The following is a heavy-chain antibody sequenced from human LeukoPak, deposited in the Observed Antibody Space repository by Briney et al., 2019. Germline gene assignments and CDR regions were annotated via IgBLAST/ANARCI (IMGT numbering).Heavy chain of an antibody. Sequence: SETLSLTCTVSGGSISSYYWSWFRQPPGKGLEWIGFIYYSGSTNYNPPLKSRVTISVDTSKNQFSLKLSSVTAADTAVYYCARRYSYSSLPDYWGPGTLVTVSS. V-gene: IGHV4-59*08. CDR2: IYYSGST. J-gene: IGHJ4*02. D-gene: IGHD6-19*01. CDR3: ARRYSYSSLPDY. CDR1: GGSISSYY.